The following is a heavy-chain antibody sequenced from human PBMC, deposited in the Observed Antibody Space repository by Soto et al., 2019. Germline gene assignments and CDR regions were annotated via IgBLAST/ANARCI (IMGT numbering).Heavy chain of an antibody. V-gene: IGHV1-46*01. D-gene: IGHD3-10*02. CDR3: ARSYVTSRPIDF. CDR2: ANPRDGST. Sequence: WASVKVSCKASGYSLTGYYMHWVRQAPGQGLEWMGIANPRDGSTNYAQKFQGRVTMTSDTSTSTVYMEMSSLRSDDTAMYYCARSYVTSRPIDFWGQGTLVTSPQ. CDR1: GYSLTGYY. J-gene: IGHJ4*02.